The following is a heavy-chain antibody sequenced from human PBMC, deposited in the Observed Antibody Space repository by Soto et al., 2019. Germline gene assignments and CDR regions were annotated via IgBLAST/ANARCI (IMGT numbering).Heavy chain of an antibody. CDR2: ISSSSSTI. V-gene: IGHV3-48*01. Sequence: GGSLRLSCAASGFTFSSYSMNWVRQAPGKRLEWVSYISSSSSTIYYADSVKGRFTISRDNAKNSLYLQMKSLRAEDTAVYYCAKDEYYYSRSGYYIFDSWGQGTLVTVSS. CDR1: GFTFSSYS. CDR3: AKDEYYYSRSGYYIFDS. D-gene: IGHD3-22*01. J-gene: IGHJ4*02.